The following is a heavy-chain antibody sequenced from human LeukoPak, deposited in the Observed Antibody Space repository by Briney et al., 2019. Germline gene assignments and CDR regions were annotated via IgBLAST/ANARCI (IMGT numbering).Heavy chain of an antibody. D-gene: IGHD6-13*01. CDR2: IYHSGST. J-gene: IGHJ4*02. Sequence: SETLSLTCTVSGYSISSGYYWGWIRQPPGKGLEWIGSIYHSGSTYYNPSLKSRVTISVDTSKNQFSLKLSSVTAADTAVYYCARGGLLYSSSWYGGFDYWGQGTLVTVSS. CDR1: GYSISSGYY. CDR3: ARGGLLYSSSWYGGFDY. V-gene: IGHV4-38-2*02.